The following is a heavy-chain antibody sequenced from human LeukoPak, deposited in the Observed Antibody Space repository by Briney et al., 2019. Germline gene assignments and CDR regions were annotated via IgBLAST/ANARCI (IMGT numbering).Heavy chain of an antibody. Sequence: GGSLRLSCAASGFTVITNDMTWVRQAPGKGLEWVSVLYSDGNTKYADSVQGRFTISRDNSKNTLYLEMNSLSPDDTAVYYCARGVEPLAANTLAYWGQGTLVTVSA. J-gene: IGHJ4*02. D-gene: IGHD1-14*01. CDR2: LYSDGNT. V-gene: IGHV3-53*01. CDR3: ARGVEPLAANTLAY. CDR1: GFTVITND.